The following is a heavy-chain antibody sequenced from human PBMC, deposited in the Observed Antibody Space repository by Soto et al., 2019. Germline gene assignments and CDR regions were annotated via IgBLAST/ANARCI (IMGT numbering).Heavy chain of an antibody. Sequence: QVQLQESGPRLVKPSGTLTLTCAVSGGSISSTSWWGWVRQPPGKALEWSGEIYHAGSTNYNPSLKSRVTPSVDKTKIQFPLRLTSETAPDTAVYSRAHGPAGGGPLDVWGQGTRVTVSA. CDR3: AHGPAGGGPLDV. D-gene: IGHD3-10*01. V-gene: IGHV4-4*02. J-gene: IGHJ4*02. CDR2: IYHAGST. CDR1: GGSISSTSW.